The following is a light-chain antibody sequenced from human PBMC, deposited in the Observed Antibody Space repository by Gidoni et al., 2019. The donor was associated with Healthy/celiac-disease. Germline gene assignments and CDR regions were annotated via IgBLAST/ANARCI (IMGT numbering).Light chain of an antibody. CDR2: SNK. V-gene: IGLV1-44*01. CDR1: SSNSGSNT. J-gene: IGLJ2*01. Sequence: QSVLTQPPSASGTPGQRVTISCSGSSSNSGSNTVNWYQQLPGTAPKLLIYSNKQRPSVVPDRFSVSKSGTSASLAISGLQSEDEADYYCAAWDDSLNGRVVFGGGTKLTVL. CDR3: AAWDDSLNGRVV.